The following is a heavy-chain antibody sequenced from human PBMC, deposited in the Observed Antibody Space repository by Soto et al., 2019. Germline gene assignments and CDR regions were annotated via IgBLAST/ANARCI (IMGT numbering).Heavy chain of an antibody. D-gene: IGHD3-10*01. Sequence: QLHLQESGPGLVKPSETLSLTCTVSGGSISSSDSYWGWIRRPPGKGLEWVGTIDYSGGTTYNPSLESRVPISVDTSKNQFSLRLSFVTAADTAVYYCARRTPLYASESSRFDPWGQGALVTVSS. CDR3: ARRTPLYASESSRFDP. J-gene: IGHJ5*02. CDR2: IDYSGGT. CDR1: GGSISSSDSY. V-gene: IGHV4-39*01.